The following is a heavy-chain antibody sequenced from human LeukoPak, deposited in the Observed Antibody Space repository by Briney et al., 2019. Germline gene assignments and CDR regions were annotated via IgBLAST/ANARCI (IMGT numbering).Heavy chain of an antibody. CDR3: ARVDDFWSGLDY. D-gene: IGHD3-3*01. Sequence: GGSLGLSCAASGFTFSSYSMNWVRQAPGKGLEWVPYISSSSSTIYYADSVKGRFTISRDNAKNSLYLQMYSLRAEDTAVYYCARVDDFWSGLDYWGQGTLVTVSS. J-gene: IGHJ4*02. V-gene: IGHV3-48*01. CDR1: GFTFSSYS. CDR2: ISSSSSTI.